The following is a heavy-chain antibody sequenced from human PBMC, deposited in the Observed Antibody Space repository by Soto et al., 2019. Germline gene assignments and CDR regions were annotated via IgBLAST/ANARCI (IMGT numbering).Heavy chain of an antibody. CDR2: IWYDGSNK. CDR1: GFTFSSYG. V-gene: IGHV3-33*01. D-gene: IGHD7-27*01. Sequence: QVQLVESGGGVVQPGRSLRLSCAASGFTFSSYGMHWVRQAPGKGLEWLAVIWYDGSNKYYADSVKGRFTISRDNSKNTRYLQMNSLRAEDTAVYYCARPQAPWGSGSRAAFDIWGQGTMVTVSS. J-gene: IGHJ3*02. CDR3: ARPQAPWGSGSRAAFDI.